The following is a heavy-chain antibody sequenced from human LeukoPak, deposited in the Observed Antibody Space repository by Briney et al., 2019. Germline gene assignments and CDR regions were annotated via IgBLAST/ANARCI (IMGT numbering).Heavy chain of an antibody. Sequence: GGSLRLSCAASGFTFSSYAMHWVRQAPGKGLEWVSAISGSGGSTYYADSVKGRFTISRDNSKNTLYLQMNSLRAEDTAVYYCASVHYDFWSGYFSWGQGTLVTVSS. V-gene: IGHV3-23*01. D-gene: IGHD3-3*01. CDR1: GFTFSSYA. CDR3: ASVHYDFWSGYFS. J-gene: IGHJ5*02. CDR2: ISGSGGST.